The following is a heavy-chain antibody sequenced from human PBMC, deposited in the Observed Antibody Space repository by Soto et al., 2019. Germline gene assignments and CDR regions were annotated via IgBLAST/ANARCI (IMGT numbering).Heavy chain of an antibody. CDR2: IYYSGST. J-gene: IGHJ3*02. CDR3: ARSELRLGELFPTNDAFDI. CDR1: GGSISSGGYY. D-gene: IGHD3-16*01. Sequence: SETLSLTCTVSGGSISSGGYYWSWIRQHPGKGLEWIGYIYYSGSTYYNPSLKSRVTISVDTSKNQFSLKLSSVTAADTAVYYCARSELRLGELFPTNDAFDIWGQGTMVTVSS. V-gene: IGHV4-31*03.